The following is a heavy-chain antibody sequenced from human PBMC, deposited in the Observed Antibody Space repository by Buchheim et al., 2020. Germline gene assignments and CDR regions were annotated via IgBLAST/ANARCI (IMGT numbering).Heavy chain of an antibody. V-gene: IGHV3-48*01. CDR3: AKGDWDY. CDR2: IRYDSVNI. CDR1: GFSFNSYS. Sequence: EVQLVESGGGLVQPGGSLRLSCAASGFSFNSYSMNWVRQAPGKGLEWVSYIRYDSVNIHYADSVKGRFTNSRDNAKNTLYLQMTSLRAEDTAVYYCAKGDWDYWGQGTL. J-gene: IGHJ4*02. D-gene: IGHD1-26*01.